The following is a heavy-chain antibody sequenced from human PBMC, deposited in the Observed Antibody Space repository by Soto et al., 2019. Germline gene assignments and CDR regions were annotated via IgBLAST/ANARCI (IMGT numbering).Heavy chain of an antibody. Sequence: SGESLKISCKGSGYSFSIVWIGWVRQMPGKGLEWMGVIYPADSDTRYGPSLGGQVTISADKSFSTVYLQWSSLKASDTAMYYCARDQTYSGSYYPIGDYYYGMDVWGQGTTVTVSS. CDR2: IYPADSDT. CDR3: ARDQTYSGSYYPIGDYYYGMDV. J-gene: IGHJ6*02. CDR1: GYSFSIVW. D-gene: IGHD1-26*01. V-gene: IGHV5-51*01.